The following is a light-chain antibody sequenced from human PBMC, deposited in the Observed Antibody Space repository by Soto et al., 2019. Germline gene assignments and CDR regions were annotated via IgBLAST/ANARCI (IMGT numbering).Light chain of an antibody. CDR1: QSISTW. CDR2: KAS. V-gene: IGKV1-5*03. J-gene: IGKJ1*01. Sequence: DIPMTQSPSTLSASVGDRVTITCRASQSISTWLAWYQQKPGKAPNLLISKASSLESGVPSRFSGSGSGTEFTLTISSLQPDDFAIYYCQQYDSYSGTFGQGTKVEIK. CDR3: QQYDSYSGT.